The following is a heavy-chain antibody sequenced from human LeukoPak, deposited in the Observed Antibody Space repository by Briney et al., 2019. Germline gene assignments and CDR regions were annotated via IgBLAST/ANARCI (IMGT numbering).Heavy chain of an antibody. V-gene: IGHV3-43D*03. CDR1: GFVFDDYA. D-gene: IGHD3-10*01. J-gene: IGHJ4*02. CDR3: VKDTSPTYYGYFDS. Sequence: PGASLTLSCGPSGFVFDDYAMHWIRQAPGRGLEWVSVISWSGGTSYADSVKGRFTVSRDNTKNSLFLHMNSLRPNDTALYYCVKDTSPTYYGYFDSWGQGTLVTVSS. CDR2: ISWSGGT.